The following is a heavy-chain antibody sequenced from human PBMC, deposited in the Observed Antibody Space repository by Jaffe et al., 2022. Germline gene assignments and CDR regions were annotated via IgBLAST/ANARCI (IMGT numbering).Heavy chain of an antibody. J-gene: IGHJ4*02. Sequence: QVQLLQSGAEVKNPGASVKVSCKASGYTFAGYYIHWVRQAPGQGLEWMGWINPNNGATNYIQKFQGRVTMTRDTSISTVYMELSSLRSDDTAVYYCARDPSAFGGVKGYFDYCGQGALVTVSS. D-gene: IGHD3-16*01. CDR2: INPNNGAT. CDR1: GYTFAGYY. V-gene: IGHV1-2*02. CDR3: ARDPSAFGGVKGYFDY.